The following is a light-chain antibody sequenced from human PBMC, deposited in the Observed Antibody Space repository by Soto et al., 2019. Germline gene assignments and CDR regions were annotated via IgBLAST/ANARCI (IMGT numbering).Light chain of an antibody. CDR3: CSYTRSSIVR. Sequence: QSALTQPASVSGSPGQSITISCTGTSSDVGSYNLVSWYQHHPGKAPKLMLYEGSKRPSGVSNRFSGSKSGNTASLTISGLQAEDEADYYCCSYTRSSIVRFGGVTKSTV. J-gene: IGLJ2*01. V-gene: IGLV2-23*01. CDR2: EGS. CDR1: SSDVGSYNL.